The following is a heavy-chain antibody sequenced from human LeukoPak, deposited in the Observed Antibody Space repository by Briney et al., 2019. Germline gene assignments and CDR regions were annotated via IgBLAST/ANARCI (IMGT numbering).Heavy chain of an antibody. CDR2: IIPIFGTA. Sequence: SVKVSCKASGGTFSSYAISWVRQAPGQGLEWMGGIIPIFGTANYAQKFQGRVTITTDESTSTAYMELSSLRAEDTAVYYCARDHVPKVGANLYYYYGMDVWGQGTTVTVSS. CDR1: GGTFSSYA. D-gene: IGHD1-26*01. V-gene: IGHV1-69*05. J-gene: IGHJ6*02. CDR3: ARDHVPKVGANLYYYYGMDV.